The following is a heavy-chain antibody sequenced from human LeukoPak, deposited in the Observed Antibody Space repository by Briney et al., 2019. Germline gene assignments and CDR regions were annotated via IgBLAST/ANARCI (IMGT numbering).Heavy chain of an antibody. CDR1: GFTYTNSFNSW. Sequence: PGGSLRLSCEASGFTYTNSFNSWMSRVRQAPGKGLEWVANINQDGSEKYYVDSVKGRFTISRDNAKNSLYLQMNSLRAEDTAVYYCTRDFADYWGQGTLVTVSS. V-gene: IGHV3-7*04. CDR2: INQDGSEK. CDR3: TRDFADY. J-gene: IGHJ4*02.